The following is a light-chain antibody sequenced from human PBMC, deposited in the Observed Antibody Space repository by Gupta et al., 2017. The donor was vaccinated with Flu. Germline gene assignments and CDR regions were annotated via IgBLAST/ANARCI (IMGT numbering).Light chain of an antibody. J-gene: IGLJ1*01. CDR3: CSYTSSNTYV. Sequence: SALTQPASVSGSPGPSITISCTGTSSDVGGSNYVSWYHQHPGKAPKLIIYEVSSGTAAAASRFSGSKSGNTASLTISGPEAEDDADYYCCSYTSSNTYVFGTGTKVTVL. V-gene: IGLV2-14*01. CDR2: EVS. CDR1: SSDVGGSNY.